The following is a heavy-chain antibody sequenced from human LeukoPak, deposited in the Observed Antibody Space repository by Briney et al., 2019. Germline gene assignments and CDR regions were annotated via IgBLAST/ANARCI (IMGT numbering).Heavy chain of an antibody. J-gene: IGHJ4*02. D-gene: IGHD4-17*01. V-gene: IGHV4-34*01. CDR1: GGSFSGYY. CDR3: ARLREEYLVDY. CDR2: INHSGST. Sequence: PSETLSLTCAVYGGSFSGYYWSWIRQPPGKGLEWIGEINHSGSTNYNPSLKSRVTISVDTSKNQFSLKLSSVTAADTAVYYCARLREEYLVDYWGQGTLVTVSS.